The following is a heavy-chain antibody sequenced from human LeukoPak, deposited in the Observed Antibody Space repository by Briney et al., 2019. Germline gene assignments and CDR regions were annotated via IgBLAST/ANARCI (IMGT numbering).Heavy chain of an antibody. CDR1: GFTFSNYW. D-gene: IGHD5-18*01. Sequence: GGSLRLSCAASGFTFSNYWMHWVRQAPGKGLVWVSRINNDGSSTTYADSVKGRFTISRDNAKNTLYLQMNSLRAEDTAMYYCARGGVYSYDPADYWGQGTLVTVSS. J-gene: IGHJ4*02. V-gene: IGHV3-74*03. CDR2: INNDGSST. CDR3: ARGGVYSYDPADY.